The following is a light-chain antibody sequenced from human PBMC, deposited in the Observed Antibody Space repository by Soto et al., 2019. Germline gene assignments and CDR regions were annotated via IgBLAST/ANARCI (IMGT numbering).Light chain of an antibody. CDR3: QQRNNWPPIT. CDR1: QNINTN. CDR2: DAS. V-gene: IGKV3-11*01. Sequence: EIVMPQSPATLSVSPGGGATLSCRASQNINTNVAWYQQKPGQAPRLLIYDASTRATGIPARFSGSGSETDFTLTITSLEPEDFAVYYCQQRNNWPPITFGQGTRLEIK. J-gene: IGKJ5*01.